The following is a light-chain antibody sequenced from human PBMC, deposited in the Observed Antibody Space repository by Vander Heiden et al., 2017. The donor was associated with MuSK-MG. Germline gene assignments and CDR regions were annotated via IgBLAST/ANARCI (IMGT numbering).Light chain of an antibody. CDR3: QQYYSTPWT. J-gene: IGKJ1*01. CDR2: AAS. V-gene: IGKV1-NL1*01. Sequence: DIQMTQSPSSLSASVGDRVTITSRATPGISNSLAWYQQKPGKAPKLLLYAASRLESGVPARFSGSGSGTDYTLTISSLQPEDFATYYCQQYYSTPWTFGQGTKVEIK. CDR1: PGISNS.